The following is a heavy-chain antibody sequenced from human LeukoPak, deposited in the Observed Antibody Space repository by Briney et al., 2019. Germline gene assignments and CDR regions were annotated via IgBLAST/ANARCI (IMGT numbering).Heavy chain of an antibody. J-gene: IGHJ4*02. V-gene: IGHV4-39*01. CDR3: ARRYLVGATGVY. CDR2: IYYSGST. Sequence: SETLSLTCTVSGGSISSSSYYCGWIRQPPGKGLEWIGSIYYSGSTYYNPSLKSRVTISVDTSKNQFSLKLSSVTAADTAVYYCARRYLVGATGVYWGQGTLVTVSS. CDR1: GGSISSSSYY. D-gene: IGHD1-26*01.